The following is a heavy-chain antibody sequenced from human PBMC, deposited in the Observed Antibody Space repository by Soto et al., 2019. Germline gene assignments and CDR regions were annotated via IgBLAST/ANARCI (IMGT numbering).Heavy chain of an antibody. CDR3: AKDRGRSRHYAEGMDV. CDR2: ISYDGSNK. V-gene: IGHV3-30*18. J-gene: IGHJ6*02. D-gene: IGHD6-13*01. Sequence: PGGSLRLSCAASGFTFSSYGRHWVRQAPGKGLEWVAVISYDGSNKYYADSVKGRFTISRDNSKNTLYLQMNSLRAEDTAVYYCAKDRGRSRHYAEGMDVWGQGTTVPV. CDR1: GFTFSSYG.